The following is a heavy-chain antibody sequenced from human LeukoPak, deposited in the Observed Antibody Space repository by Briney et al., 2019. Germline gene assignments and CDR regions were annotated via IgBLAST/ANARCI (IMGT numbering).Heavy chain of an antibody. J-gene: IGHJ5*02. CDR2: ISGSGGST. CDR1: GFTFSSYA. Sequence: PGGSLRLSCAASGFTFSSYAMSWVRQAPGKGLEWVSAISGSGGSTYYADSVKGRFTISRDNSKNTLYLQMNSLGAEDTAVYYCACTELPINWFDPWGQGTLVTVSS. V-gene: IGHV3-23*01. D-gene: IGHD5-24*01. CDR3: ACTELPINWFDP.